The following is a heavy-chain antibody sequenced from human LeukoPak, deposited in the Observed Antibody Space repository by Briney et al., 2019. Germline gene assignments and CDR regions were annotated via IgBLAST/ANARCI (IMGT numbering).Heavy chain of an antibody. CDR1: GYTFTSYG. CDR3: AREIYRSYDFWSGYLYYFDY. V-gene: IGHV1-18*01. Sequence: GASVKVSCKASGYTFTSYGTSWVRQAPGQGLEWMGWISAYNGSTNYAQKLQGRVTMTTDTSTSTAYMELRSLRSDDTAVYYCAREIYRSYDFWSGYLYYFDYWGQGTLVTVSS. J-gene: IGHJ4*02. CDR2: ISAYNGST. D-gene: IGHD3-3*01.